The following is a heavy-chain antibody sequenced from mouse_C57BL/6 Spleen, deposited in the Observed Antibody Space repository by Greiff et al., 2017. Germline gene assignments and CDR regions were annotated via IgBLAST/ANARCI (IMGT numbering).Heavy chain of an antibody. CDR2: IYPRSGNT. CDR3: ATLTGNYGFAY. V-gene: IGHV1-81*01. D-gene: IGHD2-1*01. CDR1: GYTFTSYG. Sequence: VKLVESGAELARPGASVKLSCKASGYTFTSYGISWVKQRTGQGLEWIGEIYPRSGNTYYNEKFKGKATLTADKSSSTAYMELRSLTSEDSAVYFCATLTGNYGFAYWGQGTLVTVSA. J-gene: IGHJ3*01.